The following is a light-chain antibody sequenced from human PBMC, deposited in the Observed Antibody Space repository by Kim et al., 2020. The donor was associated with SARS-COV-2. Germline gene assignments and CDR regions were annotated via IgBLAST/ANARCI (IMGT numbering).Light chain of an antibody. V-gene: IGKV1-17*01. J-gene: IGKJ5*01. CDR3: LQHNTFPLS. CDR1: QAIRID. Sequence: SVGVSVIIPCRASQAIRIDFGFYLHSPVSAPLRLLYCASSLQTLVPSRFIGSGSGTEFTLIIRRLQPVDFATDFCLQHNTFPLSFGQGTRLEIK. CDR2: CAS.